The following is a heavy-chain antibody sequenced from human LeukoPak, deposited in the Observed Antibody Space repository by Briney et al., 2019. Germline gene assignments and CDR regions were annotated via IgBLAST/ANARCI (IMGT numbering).Heavy chain of an antibody. CDR3: ARRRAGELSRLYYFDY. CDR1: GFTFSSYA. V-gene: IGHV3-23*01. CDR2: ISGSGGST. Sequence: GGSLRLSCAASGFTFSSYAMSWVRQAPGKGLEWVSAISGSGGSTYYADSVKGRFTISRDNSKNTLYLQMNSLRAEDTAVYYCARRRAGELSRLYYFDYWGQGTLVTVSS. D-gene: IGHD3-16*02. J-gene: IGHJ4*02.